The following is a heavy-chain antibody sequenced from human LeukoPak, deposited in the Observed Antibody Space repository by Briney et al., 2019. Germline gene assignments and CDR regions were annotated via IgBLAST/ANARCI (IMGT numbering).Heavy chain of an antibody. J-gene: IGHJ4*02. CDR3: AKRLYGSSGYDY. D-gene: IGHD3-22*01. CDR2: ISGSGGIT. CDR1: GFTFSSYA. V-gene: IGHV3-23*01. Sequence: GGSLTLSCAAAGFTFSSYAMSWVRQAPGKGLEWVSAISGSGGITYYADPVKGRFTISRDNSKNTLYLQMNSVRAEDRAVYYCAKRLYGSSGYDYWGQGTLVTGSS.